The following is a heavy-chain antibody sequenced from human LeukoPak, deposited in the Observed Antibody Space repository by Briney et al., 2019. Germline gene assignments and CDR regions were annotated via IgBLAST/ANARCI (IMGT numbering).Heavy chain of an antibody. CDR1: GFTVSSTY. J-gene: IGHJ4*02. V-gene: IGHV3-66*01. Sequence: GGSLRLSCAASGFTVSSTYMSWVRQAPGKGLEWVSVIYSGGSPFYADSVKGRFTISRDVSKNTVYLQMNSLRAEDTAVYHCARGGPFTGTISTPRASDYWGQGILVTVSS. D-gene: IGHD1-7*01. CDR3: ARGGPFTGTISTPRASDY. CDR2: IYSGGSP.